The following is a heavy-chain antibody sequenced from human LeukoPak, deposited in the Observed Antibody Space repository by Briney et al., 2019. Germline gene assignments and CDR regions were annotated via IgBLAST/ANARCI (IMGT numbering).Heavy chain of an antibody. CDR2: IYGDGRT. CDR3: ARGRGLGVVSPYFDY. D-gene: IGHD3-3*01. J-gene: IGHJ4*02. Sequence: GSLRLSCAASGFTFINTWMNWVRQAPGNGLERVSVIYGDGRTSHSASVRGRFTISRDNSKNIVSLQMNNLRAEDTAVYYCARGRGLGVVSPYFDYWGQGTLVTVSS. CDR1: GFTFINTW. V-gene: IGHV3-53*01.